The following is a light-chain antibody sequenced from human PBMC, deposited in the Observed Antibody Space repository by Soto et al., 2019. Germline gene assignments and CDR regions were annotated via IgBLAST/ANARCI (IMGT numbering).Light chain of an antibody. J-gene: IGKJ1*01. Sequence: ALQMTQSPSSLSASIGDRVTITCRASQGIRNDLGWYQEKPGKAPKLLIYAASTLQTGVPSRFSGSGSGTDFTLTISSLQPEDFATYYCLQDYNYPRTFGQGTKVEIK. CDR3: LQDYNYPRT. V-gene: IGKV1-6*01. CDR2: AAS. CDR1: QGIRND.